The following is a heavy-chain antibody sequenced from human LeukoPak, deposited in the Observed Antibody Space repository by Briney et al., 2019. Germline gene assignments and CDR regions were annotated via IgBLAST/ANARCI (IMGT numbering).Heavy chain of an antibody. CDR2: MNPNSGNT. Sequence: WASVKVSCKASGGTFSSYAISWVRQATGQGLEWMGWMNPNSGNTGYAQKFQGRVTITRNTSISTAYMELSSLRSEDTAVYYCARGGYCSGGSCYLDYWGQGTLVTVSS. J-gene: IGHJ4*02. V-gene: IGHV1-8*03. D-gene: IGHD2-15*01. CDR1: GGTFSSYA. CDR3: ARGGYCSGGSCYLDY.